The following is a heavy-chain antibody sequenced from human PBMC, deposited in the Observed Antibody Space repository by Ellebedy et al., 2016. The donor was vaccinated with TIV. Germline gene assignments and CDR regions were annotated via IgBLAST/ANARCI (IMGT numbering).Heavy chain of an antibody. CDR1: GGSFSGYY. V-gene: IGHV4-59*01. CDR2: ISYSGST. CDR3: ARVVWQQPVSYAFDF. D-gene: IGHD6-13*01. Sequence: MPSETLSLTCAVYGGSFSGYYWSWIRQPPGKGLEWIGYISYSGSTNYNPSLKSRVTISVDSSKNQFSLRLTSVTAADTAVYYCARVVWQQPVSYAFDFWGQGTMVTVSS. J-gene: IGHJ3*01.